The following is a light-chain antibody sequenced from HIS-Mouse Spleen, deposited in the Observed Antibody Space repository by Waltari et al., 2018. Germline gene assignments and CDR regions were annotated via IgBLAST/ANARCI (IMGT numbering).Light chain of an antibody. J-gene: IGLJ3*02. CDR2: EGS. V-gene: IGLV2-23*01. CDR1: SSDVGRYNL. Sequence: QSALTQPASVSGSPGQSITISCTGPSSDVGRYNLVSWYQQHPGKAPKLMIYEGSKRPSGVSNRCSGSKSGNTASLTISGLQAEDEADYYCCSYAGSSTWVFGGGTKLTVL. CDR3: CSYAGSSTWV.